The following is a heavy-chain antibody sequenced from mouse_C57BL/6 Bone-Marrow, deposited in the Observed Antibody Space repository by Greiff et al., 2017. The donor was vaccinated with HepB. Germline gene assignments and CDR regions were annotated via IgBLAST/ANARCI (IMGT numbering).Heavy chain of an antibody. CDR2: ISNGGGST. CDR3: AREGYAMDY. V-gene: IGHV5-12*01. CDR1: GFTFSDYY. J-gene: IGHJ4*01. Sequence: DVQLVESGGGLVQPGGSLKLSCAASGFTFSDYYMYWVRQTPEKRLEWVAYISNGGGSTYYPDTVKGRFTISRDNAKNTLYLQMSRLKSEDTAMYYCAREGYAMDYWGQGTSVTVSS.